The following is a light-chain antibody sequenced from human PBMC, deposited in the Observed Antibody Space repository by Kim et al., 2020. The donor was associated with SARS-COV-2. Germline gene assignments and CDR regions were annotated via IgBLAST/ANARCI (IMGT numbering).Light chain of an antibody. CDR3: NSRDSTSNHLWG. CDR2: GKN. V-gene: IGLV3-19*01. J-gene: IGLJ3*02. Sequence: LGRTVRIKCQGDTLRSYYASWYQQKPGQAPVLVIYGKNNRPSGIPDRFSGSSSGNTASLTITGAQAEDEADYYCNSRDSTSNHLWGCGGGTKVSVL. CDR1: TLRSYY.